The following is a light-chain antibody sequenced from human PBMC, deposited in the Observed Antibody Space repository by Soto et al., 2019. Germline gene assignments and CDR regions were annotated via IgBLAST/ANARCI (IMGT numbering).Light chain of an antibody. Sequence: EIGLTQSPGTLSLSPGERDTLSCRASQSVRSSYLAWYQQKPGQAPRLLIYGASTRATGIPDRLSGSGSGTDFTLTISRLEPEDFAVYYCQQYGSSPTFGQGTKVEIK. J-gene: IGKJ1*01. CDR2: GAS. V-gene: IGKV3-20*01. CDR3: QQYGSSPT. CDR1: QSVRSSY.